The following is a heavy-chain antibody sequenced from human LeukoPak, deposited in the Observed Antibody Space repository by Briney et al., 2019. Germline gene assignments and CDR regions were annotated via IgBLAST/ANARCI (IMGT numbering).Heavy chain of an antibody. D-gene: IGHD3-10*01. Sequence: GGSLRLSCAASGFTFSSYAMSWVRQAPGKGLEWVSAISGSGGSTYYADSVKGRFTISRDNSKNTLYLQMNSLRAEDTAVYYCARGGTSSGSYYKPFDYWGQGTLVTVSS. CDR2: ISGSGGST. J-gene: IGHJ4*02. V-gene: IGHV3-23*01. CDR1: GFTFSSYA. CDR3: ARGGTSSGSYYKPFDY.